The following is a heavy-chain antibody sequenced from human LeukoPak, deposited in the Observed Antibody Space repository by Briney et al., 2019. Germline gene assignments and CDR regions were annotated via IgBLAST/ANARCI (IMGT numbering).Heavy chain of an antibody. J-gene: IGHJ4*02. V-gene: IGHV4-39*01. CDR1: GGSISSSSYY. CDR3: ARRLRMWFGELVYFDY. D-gene: IGHD3-10*01. CDR2: IYYSGST. Sequence: SETRSLTCTVSGGSISSSSYYWGWIRQPPGKGLEWIGSIYYSGSTYYNPSLKSRVTISVDTSKNQFSLKLSSVTAADTAVYYCARRLRMWFGELVYFDYWGQGTPVTVSS.